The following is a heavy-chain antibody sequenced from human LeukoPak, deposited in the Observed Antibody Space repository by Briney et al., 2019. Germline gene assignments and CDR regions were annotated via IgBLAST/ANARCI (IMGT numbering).Heavy chain of an antibody. CDR1: GITLSNYG. V-gene: IGHV3-23*01. J-gene: IGHJ4*02. D-gene: IGHD3-22*01. CDR2: ISDSGGST. Sequence: PGGSLRLSCAVSGITLSNYGMSWVRQAPGKGLERVAGISDSGGSTNYADSVKGRFTISRDNRKNTLYLQMNSLRAEDTAVYFCAKRGVVIRVILVGFHKEAYYFDSWGQGALVTVSS. CDR3: AKRGVVIRVILVGFHKEAYYFDS.